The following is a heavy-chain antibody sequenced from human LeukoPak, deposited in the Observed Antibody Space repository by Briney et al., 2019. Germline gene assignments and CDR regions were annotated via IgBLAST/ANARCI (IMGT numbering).Heavy chain of an antibody. CDR2: GDYSGGT. J-gene: IGHJ5*02. D-gene: IGHD3-3*01. Sequence: PSETLSLTCTVSGDSFSSVTDYWAWIRQPPGKGLEWIASGDYSGGTYYNPSLESRVAISADMSKNQFSLKLSSVTAADTAVYYCAREPYYDFWSGHYNWFDPWGQGTLVTVSS. V-gene: IGHV4-39*07. CDR1: GDSFSSVTDY. CDR3: AREPYYDFWSGHYNWFDP.